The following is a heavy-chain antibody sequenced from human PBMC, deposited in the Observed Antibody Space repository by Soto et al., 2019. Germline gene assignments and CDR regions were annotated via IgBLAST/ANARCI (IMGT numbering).Heavy chain of an antibody. CDR3: ATDSIAAAEYYYYYGMDV. Sequence: QVQLVQSGAEVKKPGASVKVSCKASGYTFTSYGISWVRQAPGQGLEWMGWISAYNGNTNYAQKLQGRVTLTTDTSTSTAYMELRSLRSDDTAVYYCATDSIAAAEYYYYYGMDVWGQGTTVTVSS. V-gene: IGHV1-18*01. CDR1: GYTFTSYG. CDR2: ISAYNGNT. D-gene: IGHD6-13*01. J-gene: IGHJ6*02.